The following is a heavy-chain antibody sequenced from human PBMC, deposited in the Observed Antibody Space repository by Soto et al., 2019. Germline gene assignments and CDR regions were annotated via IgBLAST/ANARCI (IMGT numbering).Heavy chain of an antibody. J-gene: IGHJ4*02. CDR2: INPILSMS. CDR1: GDTFAFHS. Sequence: QVQLVQSGAEVKRPGSSVKVSCKASGDTFAFHSINWVRQAPGLGLEWMGRINPILSMSNYAQRFQGRVTMTADKHTSAAYMVLSSLRSEDTAIYYCATSYGSGYRAFDYWGQGALVTVSS. CDR3: ATSYGSGYRAFDY. D-gene: IGHD3-10*01. V-gene: IGHV1-69*02.